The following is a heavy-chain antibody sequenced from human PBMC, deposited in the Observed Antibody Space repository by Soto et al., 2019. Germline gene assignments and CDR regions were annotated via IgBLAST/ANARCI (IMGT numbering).Heavy chain of an antibody. V-gene: IGHV4-30-4*01. J-gene: IGHJ6*02. CDR2: IYYTGYT. CDR1: GGSISSGEYY. CDR3: ARDCTSTSCYDYDYYTMDV. D-gene: IGHD2-2*01. Sequence: QVQLQESGPGLVKPSQTLSLICTVSGGSISSGEYYWSWVRQSPGKGLESIGYIYYTGYTYYNPSLNSRVTISADTSKNQFSLKLSSVTAADTAVYYCARDCTSTSCYDYDYYTMDVWGQGTTVTVSS.